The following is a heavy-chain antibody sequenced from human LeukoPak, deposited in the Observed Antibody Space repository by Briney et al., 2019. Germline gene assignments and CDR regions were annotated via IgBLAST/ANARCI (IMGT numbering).Heavy chain of an antibody. CDR3: ARVSRRGSSSAQVAYGMDV. Sequence: GGSLRLSCAASGFTVSANYMSWVRQAPGKGLEWVSVLYSGGSSYYAASVKGRFTVSRDSSKSTLSLQMNSLRDEDTAVYYCARVSRRGSSSAQVAYGMDVWGQGTTVTVSS. CDR1: GFTVSANY. D-gene: IGHD6-13*01. CDR2: LYSGGSS. V-gene: IGHV3-66*01. J-gene: IGHJ6*02.